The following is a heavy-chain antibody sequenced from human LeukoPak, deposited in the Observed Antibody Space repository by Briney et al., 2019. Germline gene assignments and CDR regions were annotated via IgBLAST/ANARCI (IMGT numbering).Heavy chain of an antibody. CDR1: GYTFTGYY. CDR2: INPNSGGT. Sequence: ASVKVSCKASGYTFTGYYMHWVRQAPGQGLEWMGWINPNSGGTNYAQKFQGRVTMTRDTSISTAYMELSRLRSDDTAVYYCAHSKMATIPPFDYWVQGTLVTVSS. D-gene: IGHD5-24*01. V-gene: IGHV1-2*02. CDR3: AHSKMATIPPFDY. J-gene: IGHJ4*02.